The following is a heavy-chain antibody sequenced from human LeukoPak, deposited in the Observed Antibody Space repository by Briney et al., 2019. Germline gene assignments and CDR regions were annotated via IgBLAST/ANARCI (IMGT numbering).Heavy chain of an antibody. CDR1: GFTFRNYW. CDR2: IKEDGGVQ. Sequence: GGSLRLSCAVSGFTFRNYWINWVRQAPGKGLEWVAQIKEDGGVQKYVDSVKGRFTISRDNAKNSLYLQMDSLRAEDTAVYYCVSVYLDAWGQGATVTVSS. V-gene: IGHV3-7*02. J-gene: IGHJ6*02. D-gene: IGHD3-16*02. CDR3: VSVYLDA.